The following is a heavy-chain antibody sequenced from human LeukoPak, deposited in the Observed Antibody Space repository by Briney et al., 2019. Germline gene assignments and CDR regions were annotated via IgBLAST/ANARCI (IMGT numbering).Heavy chain of an antibody. CDR2: INPSSGGT. J-gene: IGHJ3*02. Sequence: ASVKVSCKASGYTFTGYYMHWVRQAPGQGLEWMGKINPSSGGTGYAQKFQGRVTMTRDTSTSTVYMELTSLRSEDTAVYYCARDGPYCTNGVCSSDIWGQGTLVTVSS. CDR3: ARDGPYCTNGVCSSDI. D-gene: IGHD2-8*01. CDR1: GYTFTGYY. V-gene: IGHV1-46*01.